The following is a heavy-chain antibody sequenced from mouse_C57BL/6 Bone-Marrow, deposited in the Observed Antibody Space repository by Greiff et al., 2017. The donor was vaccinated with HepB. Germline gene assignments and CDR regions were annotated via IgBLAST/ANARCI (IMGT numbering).Heavy chain of an antibody. D-gene: IGHD2-3*01. J-gene: IGHJ2*01. V-gene: IGHV1-59*01. Sequence: QVQLQQPGAELVRPGTSVKLSCKASGYTFTSYWMHWVKQRPGQGLEWIGVIDPSDSYTNYNQKFKGKATLTVDTSSSTAYMQLRSLTSEDSAVYYCARGGNGYYEDYWGQGTTLTVSS. CDR3: ARGGNGYYEDY. CDR1: GYTFTSYW. CDR2: IDPSDSYT.